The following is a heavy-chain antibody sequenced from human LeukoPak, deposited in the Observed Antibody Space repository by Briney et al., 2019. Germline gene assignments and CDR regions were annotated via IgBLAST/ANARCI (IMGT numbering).Heavy chain of an antibody. CDR1: GFTFGSYG. D-gene: IGHD2-15*01. Sequence: PGGSLRLSCAASGFTFGSYGMHWVRKAPGKGLEWVAVISYDGSNKYYADSVKGRFTISRDNSKNTLYLQMNSLRAEDTAVYYCARDLKGYCSGGSCYFDAFDIWGQGTMVTVSS. V-gene: IGHV3-30*03. J-gene: IGHJ3*02. CDR3: ARDLKGYCSGGSCYFDAFDI. CDR2: ISYDGSNK.